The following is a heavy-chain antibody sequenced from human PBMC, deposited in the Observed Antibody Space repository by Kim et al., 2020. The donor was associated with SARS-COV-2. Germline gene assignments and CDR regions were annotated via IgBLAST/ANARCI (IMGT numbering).Heavy chain of an antibody. CDR3: ARDRVNGWGRVGYYFDY. Sequence: SETLSLTCAVYGGSFSGYYWSWIRQPPGKGLEWIGEINHSGSTNYNPSLKSRVTISVDTSKNQFSLKLSSVTAADTAVYYCARDRVNGWGRVGYYFDYWGQGTLVTVSS. D-gene: IGHD3-16*01. J-gene: IGHJ4*02. CDR1: GGSFSGYY. V-gene: IGHV4-34*01. CDR2: INHSGST.